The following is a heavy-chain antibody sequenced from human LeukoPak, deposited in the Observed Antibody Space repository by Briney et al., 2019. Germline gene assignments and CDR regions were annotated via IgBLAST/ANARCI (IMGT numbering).Heavy chain of an antibody. J-gene: IGHJ3*02. CDR2: ISSSGNTI. V-gene: IGHV3-48*03. CDR3: ARGPSIAARYDAFDI. D-gene: IGHD6-6*01. Sequence: GGSLRLSCAASEFTFTSYELNWVRQAPGKGLEWVSYISSSGNTISYADSVKGRFTISRDNAKNSLYLQVISLRAEDTAVYCCARGPSIAARYDAFDIWGQETMVTVSS. CDR1: EFTFTSYE.